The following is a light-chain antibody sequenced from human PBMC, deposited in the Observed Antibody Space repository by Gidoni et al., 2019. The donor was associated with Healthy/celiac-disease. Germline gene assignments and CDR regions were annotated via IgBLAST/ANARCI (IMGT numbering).Light chain of an antibody. Sequence: VQPPAPASLSLAPGESASLSCSASQSISSYLAWYQQKPGQAPRLLIYDASNGATGIPARFSGSGSGTDFTLTNGSLGAEDVAVYYCQQRINWSVTFGGGTKVEIK. V-gene: IGKV3-11*01. J-gene: IGKJ4*01. CDR1: QSISSY. CDR3: QQRINWSVT. CDR2: DAS.